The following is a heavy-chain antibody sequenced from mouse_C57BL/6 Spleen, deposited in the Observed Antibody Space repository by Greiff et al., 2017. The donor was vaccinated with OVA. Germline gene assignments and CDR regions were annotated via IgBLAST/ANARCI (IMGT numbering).Heavy chain of an antibody. D-gene: IGHD1-1*01. CDR3: ARGRYYGSSFLYYFDD. Sequence: EVKLMESGGGLVKPGGSLKLSCAASGFTFSSYAMSWVRQTPEKRLEWVATISDGGSYTYYPDNVKGRFTISRDNAKNNLYLQMSHLKSEDTAMYYCARGRYYGSSFLYYFDDWGQGTTLTVSS. J-gene: IGHJ2*01. V-gene: IGHV5-4*03. CDR2: ISDGGSYT. CDR1: GFTFSSYA.